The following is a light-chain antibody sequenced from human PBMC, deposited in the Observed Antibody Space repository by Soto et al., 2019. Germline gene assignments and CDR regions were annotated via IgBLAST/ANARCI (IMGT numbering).Light chain of an antibody. CDR2: AAS. V-gene: IGKV1-27*01. Sequence: DIQMTQSPPSLSASVGDRVTITCRASQDIRNFVAWYQQKPGKAPKLLIYAASTLQSGVPSRFSGSGSGTDFTLTINRLQPEDVSTYYCQKYSSVPVFGPGTKVEIK. J-gene: IGKJ3*01. CDR3: QKYSSVPV. CDR1: QDIRNF.